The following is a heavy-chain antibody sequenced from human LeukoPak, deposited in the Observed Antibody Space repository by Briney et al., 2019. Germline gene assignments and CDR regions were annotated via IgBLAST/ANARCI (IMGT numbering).Heavy chain of an antibody. J-gene: IGHJ3*02. CDR2: INHSGST. Sequence: PSETLSLTCAVYGGSSSGYYWSWIRQPPGKGLEWIGEINHSGSTNYNPSLKSRVTISVDTSKNQFSLKLSSVTAADTAVYYCARTLGDRAFDIWGQGTMVTVSS. D-gene: IGHD3-16*01. V-gene: IGHV4-34*01. CDR3: ARTLGDRAFDI. CDR1: GGSSSGYY.